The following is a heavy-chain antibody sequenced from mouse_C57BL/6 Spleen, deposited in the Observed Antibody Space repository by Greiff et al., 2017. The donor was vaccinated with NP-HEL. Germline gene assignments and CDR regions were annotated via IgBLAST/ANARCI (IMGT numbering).Heavy chain of an antibody. Sequence: VQLQESGAELVKPGASVKISCKASGYAFSSYWMNWVKQRPGKGLEWIGQIYPGDGDTNYNGKFKGKATLTADQSSSTAYKQLSSLTSEDSAFYFCARKGYSNDYAMDYWGQGTSVTVSS. D-gene: IGHD2-5*01. CDR1: GYAFSSYW. CDR2: IYPGDGDT. V-gene: IGHV1-80*01. J-gene: IGHJ4*01. CDR3: ARKGYSNDYAMDY.